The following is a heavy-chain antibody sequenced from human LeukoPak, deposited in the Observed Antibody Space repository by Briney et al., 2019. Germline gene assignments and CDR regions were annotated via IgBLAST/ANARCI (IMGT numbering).Heavy chain of an antibody. CDR2: ISSSSSYI. V-gene: IGHV3-11*06. D-gene: IGHD4-23*01. J-gene: IGHJ4*02. CDR3: AKGEGGLTTVGTDVLTPKIDY. CDR1: GFTFSDYY. Sequence: GGSLRLSCAASGFTFSDYYMSWIRQAPGKGLEWVSSISSSSSYIYYADSVKGRFTISRDNAKNSLYLQMNSLRAEDTAVYYCAKGEGGLTTVGTDVLTPKIDYWGQGTLDTVSS.